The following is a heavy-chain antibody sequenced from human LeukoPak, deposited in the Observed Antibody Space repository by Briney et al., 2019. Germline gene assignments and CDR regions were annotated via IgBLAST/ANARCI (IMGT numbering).Heavy chain of an antibody. CDR1: GFTFSSYE. Sequence: GGSQRLSCAPSGFTFSSYEMNWVRQAPGKGLEWVSYISSSGSTIYYAHSVEGRFTIPRDNAKNSLYLQMNSLRAEDTAVYYCAELGITMIGGVWGKGTTVTISS. CDR2: ISSSGSTI. CDR3: AELGITMIGGV. V-gene: IGHV3-48*03. J-gene: IGHJ6*04. D-gene: IGHD3-10*02.